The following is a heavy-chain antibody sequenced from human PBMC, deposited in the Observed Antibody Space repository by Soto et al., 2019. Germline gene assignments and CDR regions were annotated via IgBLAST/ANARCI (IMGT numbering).Heavy chain of an antibody. V-gene: IGHV3-9*01. CDR2: ISWNRGRI. J-gene: IGHJ6*04. CDR3: AKGSGYYYGMDV. CDR1: GFTFDDYA. Sequence: EVQLVESGGGLVQPGRSLRLSCAASGFTFDDYAMHWVRQAPGKGLEWVSGISWNRGRIGYADSVKGRFTISRDNAKNSLYLQRNSLRAEDTALYYCAKGSGYYYGMDVWGKGTTVTVSS.